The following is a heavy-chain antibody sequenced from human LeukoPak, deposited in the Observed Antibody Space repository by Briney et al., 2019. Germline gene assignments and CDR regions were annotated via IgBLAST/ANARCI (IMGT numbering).Heavy chain of an antibody. CDR3: ARSDTSGLGVGY. CDR1: GYTFTGYY. CDR2: INPNSGGT. J-gene: IGHJ4*02. D-gene: IGHD3-22*01. V-gene: IGHV1-2*02. Sequence: ASVKVSCKASGYTFTGYYIHWVRQAPGQGLEWMGWINPNSGGTNSAQKFQGRVTMTRDTSISTAYMELARLRSDDTAVYYCARSDTSGLGVGYWGQGTLVTVSS.